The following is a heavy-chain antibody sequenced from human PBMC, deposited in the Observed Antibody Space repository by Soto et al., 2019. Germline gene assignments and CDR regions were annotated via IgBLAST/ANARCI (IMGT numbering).Heavy chain of an antibody. CDR1: GGSISSYS. J-gene: IGHJ6*02. Sequence: SETLSLTCTVSGGSISSYSWGWIRQPPGQGLEWIGLYSGSTHYNPSLKSRLTVSVDTSKNQFSLKVSSVTAADTAVYYCARLQGYCITTGCYGHYAMDVWGQGTTVTVSS. V-gene: IGHV4-39*01. CDR2: YSGST. CDR3: ARLQGYCITTGCYGHYAMDV. D-gene: IGHD2-2*01.